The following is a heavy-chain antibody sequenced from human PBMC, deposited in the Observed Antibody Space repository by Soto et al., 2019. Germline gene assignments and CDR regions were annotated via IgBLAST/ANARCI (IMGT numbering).Heavy chain of an antibody. Sequence: EVQLLESGGDLVQPGGSLRLSCAASGFSFSSYDMSWVRQAPGKGLEWVSAISGSGGNTYYADSVKGRFTISRDNSRNTLYQQLISLRAEDTALYYCAKDPTGTTRNFAYWGQGTLVAVSS. D-gene: IGHD1-7*01. J-gene: IGHJ4*02. CDR3: AKDPTGTTRNFAY. V-gene: IGHV3-23*01. CDR2: ISGSGGNT. CDR1: GFSFSSYD.